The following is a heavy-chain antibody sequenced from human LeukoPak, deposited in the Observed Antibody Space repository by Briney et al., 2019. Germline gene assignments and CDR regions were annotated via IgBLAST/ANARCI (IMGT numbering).Heavy chain of an antibody. V-gene: IGHV3-20*04. CDR2: INWNGGST. Sequence: PGGSLRLSCAASGFTFDDYGMSWVRQAPGKGLEWVSGINWNGGSTGYADSVKGRFTISRDNDKNSLYLQMNSLRAEDTALYYCARVRGGWDYYYYMDVWGKGTTVTVSS. CDR1: GFTFDDYG. D-gene: IGHD5-12*01. J-gene: IGHJ6*03. CDR3: ARVRGGWDYYYYMDV.